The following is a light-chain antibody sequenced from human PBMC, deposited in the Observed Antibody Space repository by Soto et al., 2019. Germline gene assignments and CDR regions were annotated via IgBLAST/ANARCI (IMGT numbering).Light chain of an antibody. CDR3: VLYMGGGISV. CDR1: SRSVSTSYH. Sequence: QTVVTQEPSFSVSPGRTVTLTCGLTSRSVSTSYHPSWYQQAPGQAPRTLIYNTNIRSSGVPDRFSGAILGNKAALTITGAQADDESDYYCVLYMGGGISVFGGGSKLTVL. V-gene: IGLV8-61*01. J-gene: IGLJ3*02. CDR2: NTN.